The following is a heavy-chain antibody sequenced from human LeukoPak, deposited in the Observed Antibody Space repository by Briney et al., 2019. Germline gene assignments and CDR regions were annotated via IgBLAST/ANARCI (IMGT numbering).Heavy chain of an antibody. CDR3: ARARYSSAPFDY. V-gene: IGHV4-59*01. D-gene: IGHD6-25*01. Sequence: PSETLSLTCIVSGGSISSYYWSWIRQPPGKGLEWIGYIYYSGSTNYNPSLKSRVTISVVTSKNQFSLKLRSVTAADTAVYYCARARYSSAPFDYWGQGTLITVSS. CDR2: IYYSGST. J-gene: IGHJ4*02. CDR1: GGSISSYY.